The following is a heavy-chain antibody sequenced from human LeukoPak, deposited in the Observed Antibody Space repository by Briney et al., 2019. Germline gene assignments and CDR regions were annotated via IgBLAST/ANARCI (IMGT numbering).Heavy chain of an antibody. CDR3: AGGELYGDIPPYYFDY. Sequence: SETLSLTCTVSGGSISSYYWSWIRQPPGKGLEWIGYIYYSGSTNYNPSLKSRVTISVDTSKNQFSLKLSSVTAADTAVYYCAGGELYGDIPPYYFDYWGQGTLVTVSS. D-gene: IGHD4-17*01. CDR2: IYYSGST. CDR1: GGSISSYY. V-gene: IGHV4-59*12. J-gene: IGHJ4*02.